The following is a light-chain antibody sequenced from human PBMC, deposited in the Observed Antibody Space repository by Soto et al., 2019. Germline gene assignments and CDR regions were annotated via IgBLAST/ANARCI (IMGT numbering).Light chain of an antibody. J-gene: IGLJ1*01. V-gene: IGLV2-14*01. CDR2: EVT. CDR3: ISYTVSRSYV. Sequence: QSVLTQPASVSGSPGQSITISCTGTISDVGGHGYVSWYQQHPGKAPKLMIYEVTYRPSGVSDRFSGSKSGNTASLTISGLQAEDEADYYCISYTVSRSYVFGSGTKLTVL. CDR1: ISDVGGHGY.